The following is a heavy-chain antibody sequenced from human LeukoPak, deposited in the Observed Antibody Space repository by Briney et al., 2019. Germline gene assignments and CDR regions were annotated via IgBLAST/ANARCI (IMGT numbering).Heavy chain of an antibody. CDR2: ISSSGSTI. CDR3: ARDYDFWSGYGIDY. D-gene: IGHD3-3*01. J-gene: IGHJ4*02. V-gene: IGHV3-11*04. Sequence: GGSLRLSCAASGFTVSSNYMSWVRQAPGKGLEWISYISSSGSTIYYADSVKGRFTISRDNAKNSLFLQMNSLRAEDTAVYYCARDYDFWSGYGIDYWGQGTLVTVSS. CDR1: GFTVSSNY.